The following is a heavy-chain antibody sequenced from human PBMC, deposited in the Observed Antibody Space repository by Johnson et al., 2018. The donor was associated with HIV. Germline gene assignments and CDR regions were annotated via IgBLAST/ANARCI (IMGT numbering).Heavy chain of an antibody. V-gene: IGHV3-30-3*01. CDR1: GFTFSSYD. D-gene: IGHD1-1*01. Sequence: QVQLVESGGGLVQPGESLRLSCAASGFTFSSYDIHWVRQAPGKGLEWVAIMSYDGNNKYYADSVKDRLTISRDNSKNTMYLQMISLRAEDTAVYYCARDNREWPTGLKGDALDIWGQGTMVTVSS. CDR2: MSYDGNNK. CDR3: ARDNREWPTGLKGDALDI. J-gene: IGHJ3*02.